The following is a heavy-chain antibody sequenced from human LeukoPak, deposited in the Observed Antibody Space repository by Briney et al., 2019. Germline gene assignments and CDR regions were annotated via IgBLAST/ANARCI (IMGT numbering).Heavy chain of an antibody. Sequence: GGSPRLSCAASGFTFSSYSMNWVRQAPGKGLEWVSSISSSSSYIYYADSVKGRFTISRDNAKNSLYLQMNSLRAEDTAVYYCARDFPWEYYFDYWGQGTLVTLSS. J-gene: IGHJ4*02. V-gene: IGHV3-21*01. CDR2: ISSSSSYI. D-gene: IGHD1-26*01. CDR3: ARDFPWEYYFDY. CDR1: GFTFSSYS.